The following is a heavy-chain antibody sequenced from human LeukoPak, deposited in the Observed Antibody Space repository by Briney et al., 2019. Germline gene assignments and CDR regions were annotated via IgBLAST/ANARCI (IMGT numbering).Heavy chain of an antibody. CDR2: ISYDGSNK. J-gene: IGHJ4*02. D-gene: IGHD3-3*01. Sequence: GGSLRLSCAASGFTFSSYAMHWVRQAPGKGLEWVAVISYDGSNKYYADSVKGRFTISRDNAKNSLYLQMNSLRAEDTAVYYCARQDTAYDFWSGYYTYYFDFWGQGTLVTVSS. CDR3: ARQDTAYDFWSGYYTYYFDF. CDR1: GFTFSSYA. V-gene: IGHV3-30-3*01.